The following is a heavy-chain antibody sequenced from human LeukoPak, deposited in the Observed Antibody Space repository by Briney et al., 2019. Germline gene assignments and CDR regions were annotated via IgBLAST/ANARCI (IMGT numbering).Heavy chain of an antibody. CDR2: VDPEDGET. CDR1: GYTFTDYY. V-gene: IGHV1-69-2*01. Sequence: ASMKISCKVSGYTFTDYYMHWVQQAPGKGLEWMGLVDPEDGETIYAEKFQGRVTITADTSTDTAYMELSSLRSEDTAVYYCATLNPDSTYYYYMDVWGKGTTVTVSS. CDR3: ATLNPDSTYYYYMDV. D-gene: IGHD2/OR15-2a*01. J-gene: IGHJ6*03.